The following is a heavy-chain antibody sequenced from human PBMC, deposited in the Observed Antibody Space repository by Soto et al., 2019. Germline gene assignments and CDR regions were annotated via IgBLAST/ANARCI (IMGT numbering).Heavy chain of an antibody. CDR2: INPNSGGT. J-gene: IGHJ6*02. D-gene: IGHD3-16*01. V-gene: IGHV1-2*02. Sequence: ASVKVSCEASGYTFTGYYIHWVRQAPGQGLEWMGWINPNSGGTNYAQKFQGRVTMTRDTSISTAYMELSRLRSDDTAVYYCARDDYDYVWGIRDYYYYGMDVWGQGTTVTVSS. CDR1: GYTFTGYY. CDR3: ARDDYDYVWGIRDYYYYGMDV.